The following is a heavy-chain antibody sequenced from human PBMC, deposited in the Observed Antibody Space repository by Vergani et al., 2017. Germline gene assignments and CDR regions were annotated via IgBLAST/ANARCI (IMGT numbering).Heavy chain of an antibody. V-gene: IGHV3-23*01. CDR3: TSRLLGAPVES. J-gene: IGHJ4*02. CDR2: ISGPGLST. CDR1: GFTFSNSA. D-gene: IGHD1-26*01. Sequence: EVHLLESGGGLVQSGGSLRLSCAASGFTFSNSAVSWVRQAPGRGLAWVSSISGPGLSTYYADSVKGRFSISRDNSENTLYLRINSLRAGDTAVYYCTSRLLGAPVESWGQGTLVIVSS.